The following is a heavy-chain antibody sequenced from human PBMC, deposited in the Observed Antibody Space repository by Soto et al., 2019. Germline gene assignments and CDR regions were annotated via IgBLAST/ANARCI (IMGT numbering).Heavy chain of an antibody. V-gene: IGHV1-46*03. J-gene: IGHJ3*02. CDR1: GYSFTSQY. CDR2: INPNGGST. Sequence: QVQLVQSGAEVKKPGASVKISCEASGYSFTSQYVHWVRQAPGQGLEWMGIINPNGGSTTYAQKYQGKVPMTRGTSPSTVPMGLRSLPSGDTAVYSCGRQQGLRPGGGGTEPLDIWGQGTMVTVAS. D-gene: IGHD6-25*01. CDR3: GRQQGLRPGGGGTEPLDI.